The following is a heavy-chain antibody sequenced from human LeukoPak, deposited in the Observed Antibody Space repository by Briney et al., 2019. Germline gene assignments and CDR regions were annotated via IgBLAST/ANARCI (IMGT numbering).Heavy chain of an antibody. CDR1: GGSISSYY. V-gene: IGHV4-59*08. J-gene: IGHJ6*03. CDR3: ARAPMPYYYYYYMGV. Sequence: SETLSLTCTVSGGSISSYYWSWIRQPPGKGLEWIGDIYYSGSTNYNPSLKSRVTISVDTSKNQFSLKLSSVTAADTAVYYCARAPMPYYYYYYMGVWGKGTTVTVSS. D-gene: IGHD2-2*01. CDR2: IYYSGST.